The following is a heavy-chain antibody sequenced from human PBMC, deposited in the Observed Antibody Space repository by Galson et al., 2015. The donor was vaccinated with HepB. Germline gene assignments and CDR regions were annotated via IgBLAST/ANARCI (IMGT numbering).Heavy chain of an antibody. CDR3: ARRGAATSPIRMDV. Sequence: SETLSLTCAVYGGSFSGYYWSWIRQPPGKGLEWIGEINHSGSTNYNPSLKSRVTISVDTSKNQFSLKLSSVTAADTAVYYCARRGAATSPIRMDVWGQGTTVTVSS. D-gene: IGHD2-15*01. CDR2: INHSGST. V-gene: IGHV4-34*01. CDR1: GGSFSGYY. J-gene: IGHJ6*02.